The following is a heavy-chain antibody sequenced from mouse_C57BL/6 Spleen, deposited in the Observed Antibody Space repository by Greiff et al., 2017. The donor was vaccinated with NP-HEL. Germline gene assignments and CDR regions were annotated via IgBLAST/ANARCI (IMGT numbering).Heavy chain of an antibody. V-gene: IGHV14-1*01. CDR1: GFNIKDYY. J-gene: IGHJ4*01. CDR3: SPSGLYGRSYNAMYY. Sequence: VQLQQSGAELVRPGASVKLSCTASGFNIKDYYMHWVKQRPEQGLEWIGRIDPEDGDTEYAPKFQGKATMTADTSSNTAYLQLSSLTSADTAVYYCSPSGLYGRSYNAMYYWGHGTSVTVSS. D-gene: IGHD1-1*01. CDR2: IDPEDGDT.